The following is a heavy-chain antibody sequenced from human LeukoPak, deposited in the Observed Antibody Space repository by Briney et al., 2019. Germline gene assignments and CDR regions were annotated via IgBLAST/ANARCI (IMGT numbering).Heavy chain of an antibody. CDR2: IAYDGTNE. V-gene: IGHV3-30*18. CDR3: AKEAQLLWVSWFDP. Sequence: PGGSLRLSCVASGFNFSSYGMHWVRQAPGKGLEWVAVIAYDGTNEYYAESVKARFTISRDNSKNTLYLQMNSLRGEDTAIYYCAKEAQLLWVSWFDPWGQGTLVTVSS. D-gene: IGHD1-26*01. CDR1: GFNFSSYG. J-gene: IGHJ5*02.